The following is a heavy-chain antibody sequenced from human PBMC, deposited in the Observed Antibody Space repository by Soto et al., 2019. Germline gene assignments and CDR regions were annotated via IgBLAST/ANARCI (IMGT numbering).Heavy chain of an antibody. Sequence: GGSLRLSCAASGFTFSGSPMHWVRQASGKGLEWVGRIRSKADSYATTYAASVKGRFTISRDDSKNTAYLQMNSLRAEDTAVYYCARVHQLALNWFDPWGQGTLVTVSS. CDR3: ARVHQLALNWFDP. CDR2: IRSKADSYAT. J-gene: IGHJ5*02. V-gene: IGHV3-73*01. D-gene: IGHD6-13*01. CDR1: GFTFSGSP.